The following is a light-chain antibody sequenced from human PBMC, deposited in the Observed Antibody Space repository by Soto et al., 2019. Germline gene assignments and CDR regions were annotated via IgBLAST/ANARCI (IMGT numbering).Light chain of an antibody. J-gene: IGLJ3*02. Sequence: QSALTQPASVSGSPGQSITISCTGTSSDVGGYNYVSWYQQHPGKAPQLMIYDVSNRPSGVSNRFSGSKSGNTASLTISGLPAAEEADYYCSSYTSSSTWVFGGGTKVTVL. CDR2: DVS. CDR3: SSYTSSSTWV. V-gene: IGLV2-14*01. CDR1: SSDVGGYNY.